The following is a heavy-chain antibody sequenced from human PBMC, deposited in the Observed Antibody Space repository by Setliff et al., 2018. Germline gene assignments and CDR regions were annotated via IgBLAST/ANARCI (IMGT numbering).Heavy chain of an antibody. CDR2: IFVSGTT. J-gene: IGHJ4*02. D-gene: IGHD5-12*01. CDR3: ARHGAGYSGTAGMDY. Sequence: SETLSLTCSASSGSISSVSHYWAWIRQPPGKGLEWIGSIFVSGTTYQNPSLKSRATISVDTSKNQFSLKLASVTATDAAVYYCARHGAGYSGTAGMDYWGQGTLVTVSS. CDR1: SGSISSVSHY. V-gene: IGHV4-39*01.